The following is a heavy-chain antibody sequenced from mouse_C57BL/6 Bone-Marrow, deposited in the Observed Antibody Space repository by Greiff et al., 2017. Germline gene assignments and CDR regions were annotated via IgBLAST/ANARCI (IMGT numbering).Heavy chain of an antibody. D-gene: IGHD2-3*01. CDR2: IHPNSGST. CDR1: GYTFTSYW. J-gene: IGHJ3*01. V-gene: IGHV1-64*01. Sequence: VQLQQPGAELVKPGASVKLSCKASGYTFTSYWMHWVKQRPGQGLEWIGMIHPNSGSTNYNEKFKSKDTLTVDKSSSTAYMQLSSLTSEDSAVYYCAREGWLLPPFAYWGQGTLVTVSA. CDR3: AREGWLLPPFAY.